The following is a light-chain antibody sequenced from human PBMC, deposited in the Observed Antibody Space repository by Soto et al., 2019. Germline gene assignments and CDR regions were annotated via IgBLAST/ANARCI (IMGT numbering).Light chain of an antibody. CDR1: QSINNR. V-gene: IGKV1-5*01. Sequence: IQMTQSPSTLSASIGDRVTITCRASQSINNRLAWYQQMPGKAPNLLIYDASTLESGVPSRFRGSGSVTEFTLTIGGLQPDDFATSYCHQFIDGWTFGQGTKVEIK. CDR2: DAS. CDR3: HQFIDGWT. J-gene: IGKJ1*01.